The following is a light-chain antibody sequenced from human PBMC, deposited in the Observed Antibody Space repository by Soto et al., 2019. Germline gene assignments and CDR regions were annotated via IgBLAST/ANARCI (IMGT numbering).Light chain of an antibody. CDR1: SSDVGGYDY. J-gene: IGLJ2*01. V-gene: IGLV2-14*01. CDR2: EVS. CDR3: SSYTSSSTLV. Sequence: QSALPQPASVSGSPGQSITISCTGTSSDVGGYDYVSWYQHHPGKDPKLMIYEVSNRPSGVSYRFSGSKSGNMASLTISGLQAEDEAYYYCSSYTSSSTLVFGGGTKVTVL.